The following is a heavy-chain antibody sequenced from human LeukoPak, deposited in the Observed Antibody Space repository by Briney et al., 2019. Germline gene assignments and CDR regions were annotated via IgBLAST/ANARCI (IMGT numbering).Heavy chain of an antibody. V-gene: IGHV4-4*07. J-gene: IGHJ5*02. CDR3: AREGSSGWYGGNWFDP. CDR1: GGSISGYY. CDR2: VHPSGTT. D-gene: IGHD6-13*01. Sequence: SETLSLTCSVSGGSISGYYWSWIRQTAEKGLEWIGRVHPSGTTNYNPSPESRITMSVDKSRNHFSLTLTSVTATDTALYFCAREGSSGWYGGNWFDPWGKGILVTVSS.